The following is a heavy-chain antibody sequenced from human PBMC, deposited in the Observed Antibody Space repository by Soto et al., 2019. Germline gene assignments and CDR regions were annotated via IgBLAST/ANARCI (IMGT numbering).Heavy chain of an antibody. CDR1: GFTFTSSA. J-gene: IGHJ6*02. D-gene: IGHD6-19*01. CDR3: AADPYSSGWYYYYGMDA. V-gene: IGHV1-58*01. Sequence: SVKVSCKASGFTFTSSAVQWVRQARGQRLEWIGWIVVGSGNTNYAQKFQERVTITRDMSTSTAYMELSSLRSEDTAVYYCAADPYSSGWYYYYGMDAWGQGTTVTVSS. CDR2: IVVGSGNT.